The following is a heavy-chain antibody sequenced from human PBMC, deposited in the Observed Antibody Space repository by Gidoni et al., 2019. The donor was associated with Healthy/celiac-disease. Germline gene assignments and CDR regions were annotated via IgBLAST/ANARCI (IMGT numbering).Heavy chain of an antibody. CDR2: IWYDGSNK. D-gene: IGHD3-16*01. Sequence: QVPLVESGGGVVQPGRSLCLSCPASGFTFSGYGMHWVRQAPGKGLERVAVIWYDGSNKYYADSVKGRVTISRDNSKNTLYLQMNSLRAEDTAVYYCASSLMITFGGVKDFDYWGQGTLVTVSS. J-gene: IGHJ4*02. CDR1: GFTFSGYG. V-gene: IGHV3-33*01. CDR3: ASSLMITFGGVKDFDY.